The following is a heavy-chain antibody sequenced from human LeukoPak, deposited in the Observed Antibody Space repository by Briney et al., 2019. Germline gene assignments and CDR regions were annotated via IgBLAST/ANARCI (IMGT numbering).Heavy chain of an antibody. V-gene: IGHV1-2*02. CDR2: INPNSGDT. CDR1: GYTFTGYY. CDR3: ARDPYDYVWGSYRYPWYFDY. J-gene: IGHJ4*02. Sequence: GASVKVSCKASGYTFTGYYMHWVRQAPGQGLEWMGWINPNSGDTNYAQKFQGRVTMTRDTSISTAYMELSRLRPDDTAVYYCARDPYDYVWGSYRYPWYFDYWGQGTLLTVSS. D-gene: IGHD3-16*02.